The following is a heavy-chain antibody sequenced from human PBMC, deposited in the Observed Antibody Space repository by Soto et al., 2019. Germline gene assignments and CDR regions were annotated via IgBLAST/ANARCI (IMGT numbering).Heavy chain of an antibody. CDR1: GFSFDRYA. Sequence: GGSLRLSCTASGFSFDRYAMHWVRQVPGKGLEWVSGISWNSGSIGYADSVKGRFTISRDNAKNSLYLQMNSLRAEDTALYYCAKDRGSSWPHRSSFDYWGQGTLATVSS. V-gene: IGHV3-9*01. CDR2: ISWNSGSI. CDR3: AKDRGSSWPHRSSFDY. J-gene: IGHJ4*02. D-gene: IGHD6-13*01.